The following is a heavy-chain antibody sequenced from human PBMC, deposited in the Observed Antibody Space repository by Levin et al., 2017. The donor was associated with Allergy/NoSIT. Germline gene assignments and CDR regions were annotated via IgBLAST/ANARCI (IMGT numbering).Heavy chain of an antibody. J-gene: IGHJ5*02. CDR1: GFTFSDYY. D-gene: IGHD3-3*01. CDR2: ISSSGSTI. CDR3: ARDQRYDCWSAYYSWFDP. Sequence: LSLTCAASGFTFSDYYMNWIRQAPGKGLEWVSYISSSGSTIYYADSVKGRFTISRDNAKNSLYLQMNSLRAEDTAVYYCARDQRYDCWSAYYSWFDPWGQGTLVTVSS. V-gene: IGHV3-11*01.